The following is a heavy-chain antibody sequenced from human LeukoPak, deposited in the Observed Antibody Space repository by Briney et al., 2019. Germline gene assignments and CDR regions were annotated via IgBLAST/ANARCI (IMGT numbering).Heavy chain of an antibody. V-gene: IGHV4-34*01. Sequence: PSETLSLTCAVYGGSFSGYYWSWIRQPPGKGLEWIGEINHSGSTNYNPSLKSRVTISVDTSKNQFSLKLSSVTAADTAVYYCARGDIVVVVAATGGNFGYWGQGTLVTVSS. CDR3: ARGDIVVVVAATGGNFGY. J-gene: IGHJ4*02. D-gene: IGHD2-15*01. CDR2: INHSGST. CDR1: GGSFSGYY.